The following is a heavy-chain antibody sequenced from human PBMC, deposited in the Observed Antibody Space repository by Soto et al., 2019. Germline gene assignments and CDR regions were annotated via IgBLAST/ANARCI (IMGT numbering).Heavy chain of an antibody. J-gene: IGHJ6*02. D-gene: IGHD2-2*01. CDR2: IYPGDSDT. CDR1: GYTFTSYW. V-gene: IGHV5-51*01. CDR3: ARHIPAAGDYYGMDV. Sequence: GESLKISCKGSGYTFTSYWISWVRQMPGKGLEWMGIIYPGDSDTRYSPSFQGQVAISADKSISTAYLQWSSLKASDTAMYYCARHIPAAGDYYGMDVWGQGTTVTVPS.